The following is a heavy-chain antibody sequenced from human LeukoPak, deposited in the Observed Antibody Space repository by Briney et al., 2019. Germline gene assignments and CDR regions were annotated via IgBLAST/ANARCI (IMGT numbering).Heavy chain of an antibody. CDR1: GGSISSSSYS. CDR2: IYYSGTT. V-gene: IGHV4-39*01. Sequence: SETLSLTCTVSGGSISSSSYSWGWIRQPPGKGLERIGSIYYSGTTYYNPSHKSRVTISVDTSKLQFSLKLSSVAATDTAVYFCARLRFDFWSGYTHPYFDYWGQGTLVTVSS. CDR3: ARLRFDFWSGYTHPYFDY. J-gene: IGHJ4*02. D-gene: IGHD3-3*01.